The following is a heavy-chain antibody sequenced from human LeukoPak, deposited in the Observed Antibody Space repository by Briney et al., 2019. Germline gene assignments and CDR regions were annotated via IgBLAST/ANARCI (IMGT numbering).Heavy chain of an antibody. Sequence: ASVKVSCKASGYIFTDYAIHWLRQAPGQRPEWMGWMNAGNGNTKYSQKFQGRITLIRDTSAATAYMELSSLRHDDLAVYYCARGRGASGSNRDFYYYYVDVWGKGTTVTVSS. V-gene: IGHV1-3*01. CDR2: MNAGNGNT. CDR1: GYIFTDYA. J-gene: IGHJ6*03. CDR3: ARGRGASGSNRDFYYYYVDV. D-gene: IGHD2-15*01.